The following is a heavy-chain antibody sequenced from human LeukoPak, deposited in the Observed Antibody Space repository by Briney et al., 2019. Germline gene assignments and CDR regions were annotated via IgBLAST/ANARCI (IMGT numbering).Heavy chain of an antibody. J-gene: IGHJ4*02. CDR2: INHSGST. V-gene: IGHV4-34*01. D-gene: IGHD3-22*01. Sequence: SETLSLTCAVYGGSFSGYYWSWIRQPPGKGLEWIGEINHSGSTNYNPSLKCRATISVDTSKNQFSLKLSSVTAADTAVYYCARGRVPVYYDSSGYGRHFDYWGQGTLVTVSS. CDR3: ARGRVPVYYDSSGYGRHFDY. CDR1: GGSFSGYY.